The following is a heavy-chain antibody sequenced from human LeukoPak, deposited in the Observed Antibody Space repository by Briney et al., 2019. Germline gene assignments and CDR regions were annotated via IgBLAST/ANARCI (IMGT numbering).Heavy chain of an antibody. CDR2: ISAYNGNT. D-gene: IGHD6-19*01. Sequence: ASVKVSCKASGYTFTSYGISWVRQAPGQGLEWMGWISAYNGNTNYAQELQGRVTMTTDTSTSTAYMELRSLRSDDTAVYYCVRDGSGDSSGWYGRSYNWFDPWGQGTLVTVSS. CDR3: VRDGSGDSSGWYGRSYNWFDP. J-gene: IGHJ5*02. CDR1: GYTFTSYG. V-gene: IGHV1-18*01.